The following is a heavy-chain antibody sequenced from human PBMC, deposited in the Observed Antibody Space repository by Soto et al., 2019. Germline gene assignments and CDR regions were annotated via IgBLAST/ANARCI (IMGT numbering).Heavy chain of an antibody. J-gene: IGHJ6*02. CDR1: GYTFTSYG. CDR2: ISAYNGNT. CDR3: ARAGYSSSSGRSYYYYGMDV. V-gene: IGHV1-18*01. D-gene: IGHD6-6*01. Sequence: ASVKVSCKASGYTFTSYGISWVRQAPGQGLEWMGWISAYNGNTNYAQKLQGRVTMTTDTSTSTAYMELRSLRSDDTAVYYCARAGYSSSSGRSYYYYGMDVWGQGTTVTVSS.